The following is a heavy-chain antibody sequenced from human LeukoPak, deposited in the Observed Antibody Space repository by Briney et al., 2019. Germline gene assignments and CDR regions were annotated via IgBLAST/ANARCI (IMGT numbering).Heavy chain of an antibody. Sequence: GSLRLSCAASGFKFDDYGMSWVRQAPGKGLEWVCDINWNGAWTGYADSVKGRFTISRDNAKNSLYLQMNSLRAEDTALYYCAGYYYDSSRGFDLWGQGTLVTVSA. J-gene: IGHJ5*02. V-gene: IGHV3-20*04. CDR3: AGYYYDSSRGFDL. CDR2: INWNGAWT. CDR1: GFKFDDYG. D-gene: IGHD3-22*01.